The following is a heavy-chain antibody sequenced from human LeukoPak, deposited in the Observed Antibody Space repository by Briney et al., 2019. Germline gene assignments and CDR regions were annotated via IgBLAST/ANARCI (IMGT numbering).Heavy chain of an antibody. D-gene: IGHD3-3*02. V-gene: IGHV4-59*01. CDR2: IYYSGST. CDR3: ARAPPFHFGSCYCAFVT. J-gene: IGHJ3*02. Sequence: SETLSLTCTVSGGSISSYYWSWIRQPPGKGLEWIGYIYYSGSTNYNPSLKSRVTISVDTSKNQFSLKLSSVTAADTAVYYCARAPPFHFGSCYCAFVTWVQGTMVTVSS. CDR1: GGSISSYY.